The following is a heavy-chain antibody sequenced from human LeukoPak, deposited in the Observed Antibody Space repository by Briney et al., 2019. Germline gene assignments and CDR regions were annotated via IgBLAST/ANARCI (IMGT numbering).Heavy chain of an antibody. J-gene: IGHJ4*02. Sequence: GGSLRLSCAASGFTFSCYAMSWVRQAPGKGLEWVSAISGSGGRTSNADSVEGRFTISRDNPRNTLYLQMNSLRDEDTAVYYCAIMHGYYDGSGYWVQWGQGTLVTVSS. D-gene: IGHD3-22*01. V-gene: IGHV3-23*01. CDR3: AIMHGYYDGSGYWVQ. CDR2: ISGSGGRT. CDR1: GFTFSCYA.